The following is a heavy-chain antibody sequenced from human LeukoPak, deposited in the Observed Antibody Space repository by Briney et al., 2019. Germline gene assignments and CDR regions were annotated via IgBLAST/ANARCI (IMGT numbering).Heavy chain of an antibody. CDR1: GGSIRSGTYY. J-gene: IGHJ2*01. Sequence: PSETLSLTCSVSGGSIRSGTYYWGWIRQPPGKGLEWIGTIYYTGSTYYNRALKSRVTISVDTSKNQFSLKLNSVTAADTAVYYCAIDRKYDWYFDLWGRGTLVTVSS. D-gene: IGHD2-2*01. V-gene: IGHV4-39*07. CDR3: AIDRKYDWYFDL. CDR2: IYYTGST.